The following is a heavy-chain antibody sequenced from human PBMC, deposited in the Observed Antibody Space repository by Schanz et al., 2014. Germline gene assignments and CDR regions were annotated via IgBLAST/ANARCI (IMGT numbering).Heavy chain of an antibody. J-gene: IGHJ4*02. D-gene: IGHD6-13*01. Sequence: QVQLVQSGAEVKKPGASVKVSCKASGYTFVSYSMHWVRQAPGQGLEWMGWINTASGNTRYSEAFQGRVTITRDTSASTAYMELTSLRSEDTAVYYCARSGSSNWYFFDYWGQGTLXTVSS. CDR3: ARSGSSNWYFFDY. CDR1: GYTFVSYS. V-gene: IGHV1-3*04. CDR2: INTASGNT.